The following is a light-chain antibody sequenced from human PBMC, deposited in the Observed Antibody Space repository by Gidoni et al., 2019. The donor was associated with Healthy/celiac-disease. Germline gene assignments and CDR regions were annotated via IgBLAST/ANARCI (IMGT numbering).Light chain of an antibody. J-gene: IGLJ2*01. V-gene: IGLV3-25*03. CDR1: ALPKQY. CDR3: QSADSSGVV. CDR2: KDS. Sequence: SYELTQPPSVSVSPGQTARITCSGDALPKQYAYWYKQKPGQAPVLVISKDSERPSGIPERFSGSSSGTTVTLTISGVQADDEADYYCQSADSSGVVFGGGTKLTVL.